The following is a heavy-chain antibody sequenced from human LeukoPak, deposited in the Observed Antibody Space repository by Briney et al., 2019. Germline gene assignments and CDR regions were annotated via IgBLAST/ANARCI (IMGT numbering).Heavy chain of an antibody. D-gene: IGHD4-17*01. CDR3: AKDPFDGDYVRGYNWFDP. J-gene: IGHJ5*02. Sequence: HPGGSLRLSCAASGFTFSSYAMSWLRQAPGKGLEWVSGIGGSGGSGGSTYYADSVKGRFTISRDNSKNTLYLQMNSLRAEDTAVYYCAKDPFDGDYVRGYNWFDPWGQGTLVTVSS. CDR2: IGGSGGSGGST. CDR1: GFTFSSYA. V-gene: IGHV3-23*01.